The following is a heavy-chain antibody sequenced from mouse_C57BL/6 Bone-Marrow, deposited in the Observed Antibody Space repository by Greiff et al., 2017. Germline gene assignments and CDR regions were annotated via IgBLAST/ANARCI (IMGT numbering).Heavy chain of an antibody. V-gene: IGHV1-61*01. CDR3: ARRDYGYEGFAY. CDR2: IYPSDSET. D-gene: IGHD2-2*01. Sequence: QVQLQQPGAELVRPGSSVKLSCKASGYTFTRYWMDWVKQRPGQGLEWIGNIYPSDSETHYNQKFKDKATLTVDKSSSTAYMQLSSLTSEDSAVDYCARRDYGYEGFAYWGQGTLVTVSA. J-gene: IGHJ3*01. CDR1: GYTFTRYW.